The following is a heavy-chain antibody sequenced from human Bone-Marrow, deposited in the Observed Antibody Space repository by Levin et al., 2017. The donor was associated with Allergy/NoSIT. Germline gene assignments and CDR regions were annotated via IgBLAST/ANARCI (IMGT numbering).Heavy chain of an antibody. CDR3: ARDLLRFLEGPPDGFWYGMDV. Sequence: SCAASGFTFSDYYMSWIRQAPGKGLEWVSYISSSGSTIYYADSVKGRFTISRDNAKNSLYLQMNSLRAEDTAVYYCARDLLRFLEGPPDGFWYGMDVWGQGTTVTVSS. CDR2: ISSSGSTI. D-gene: IGHD3-3*01. J-gene: IGHJ6*02. CDR1: GFTFSDYY. V-gene: IGHV3-11*01.